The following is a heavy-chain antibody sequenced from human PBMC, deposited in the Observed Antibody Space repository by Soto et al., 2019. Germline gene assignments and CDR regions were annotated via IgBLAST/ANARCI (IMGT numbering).Heavy chain of an antibody. Sequence: SETLSLTCTVSGGSISSSSYYWDWIRQPPGKGLEWIGSIYYSGSTYYNPSLKSRVTISVDTSKNQFSLKLSSVTAADTAVYYCAFSRGESSADYGMDVWGQGTTVTVSS. CDR1: GGSISSSSYY. V-gene: IGHV4-39*01. D-gene: IGHD3-16*01. CDR3: AFSRGESSADYGMDV. J-gene: IGHJ6*02. CDR2: IYYSGST.